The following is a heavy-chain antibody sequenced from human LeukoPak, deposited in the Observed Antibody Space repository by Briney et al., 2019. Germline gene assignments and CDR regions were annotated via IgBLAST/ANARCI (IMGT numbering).Heavy chain of an antibody. J-gene: IGHJ2*01. V-gene: IGHV4-59*01. CDR2: IYYSGST. Sequence: PSESLSLTCTVSGGSISSYYWSWIRQPPGMGLEWIGCIYYSGSTNYNPSLKSRVTISVDTSKVQFSLRLTSVTAADTAVYYCARSFLGDWYFDLWGRGTLVTVSS. CDR3: ARSFLGDWYFDL. D-gene: IGHD1-26*01. CDR1: GGSISSYY.